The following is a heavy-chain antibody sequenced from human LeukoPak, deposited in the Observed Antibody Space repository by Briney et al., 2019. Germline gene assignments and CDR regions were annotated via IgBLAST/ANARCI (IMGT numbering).Heavy chain of an antibody. CDR1: GFSISTYD. CDR3: AKEYNYYLDY. J-gene: IGHJ4*02. V-gene: IGHV3-30*02. CDR2: IRYDGSNE. D-gene: IGHD1-1*01. Sequence: GGSLRLSCAASGFSISTYDMHWVRQAPGKGLEWVTVIRYDGSNEYYADSVKGRFTISRDNSKNTVYLQMNSLRAEDTAVYYCAKEYNYYLDYWGQGTLVTVSS.